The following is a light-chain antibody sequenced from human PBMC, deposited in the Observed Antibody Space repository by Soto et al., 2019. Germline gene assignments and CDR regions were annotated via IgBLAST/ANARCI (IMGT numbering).Light chain of an antibody. CDR2: AAS. V-gene: IGKV3-20*01. CDR1: QSVSSSY. CDR3: QQYGSSPFT. J-gene: IGKJ3*01. Sequence: EIVLTQSPGTLSLSPGERATLSCRASQSVSSSYLAWYQQKPGQAPRLLIYAASSRATGIPDRFSGSGSGTDFTLTISRLEPEDFAVYYCQQYGSSPFTFGPGTKVDI.